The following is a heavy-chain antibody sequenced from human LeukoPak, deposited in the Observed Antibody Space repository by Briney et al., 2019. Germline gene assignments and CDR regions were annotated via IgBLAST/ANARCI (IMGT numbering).Heavy chain of an antibody. V-gene: IGHV4-31*03. CDR1: GGSISSGGYY. J-gene: IGHJ4*02. CDR3: ALELGGFDY. CDR2: IYYSGST. D-gene: IGHD1-26*01. Sequence: PSETLSLTCTVSGGSISSGGYYWSWIRHHPGKGLEWIGYIYYSGSTYYNPSLKSRVTISVDTSMNQFSLKLSSVTAADTAVYCCALELGGFDYWGQGTLVTVSS.